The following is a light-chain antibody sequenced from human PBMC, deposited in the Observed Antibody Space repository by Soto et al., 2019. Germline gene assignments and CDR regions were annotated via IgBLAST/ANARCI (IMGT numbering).Light chain of an antibody. V-gene: IGKV1-5*01. Sequence: DIHMTQSPSTLSAALGDRVTITPRASQSISSWLALYQQKPGKAPKLLIYDASSLESGVPSRFSGSGSGTECTLTISSLQPDDFAIYYCQPYNSYRAFGQGTKVDI. CDR2: DAS. J-gene: IGKJ1*01. CDR1: QSISSW. CDR3: QPYNSYRA.